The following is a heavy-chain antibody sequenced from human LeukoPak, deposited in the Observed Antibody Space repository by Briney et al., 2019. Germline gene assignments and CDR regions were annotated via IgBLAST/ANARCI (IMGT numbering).Heavy chain of an antibody. Sequence: GSLRLSCAGSGFTFGGYGMHWFRQTPGKGLEWVADIAYDGSRAFYADSVKGRFTISRDNSKNTMSVQMDDLRAEDTAVYYCTRYNNDHFDYWGQGTLVTVSS. CDR1: GFTFGGYG. V-gene: IGHV3-33*01. CDR2: IAYDGSRA. J-gene: IGHJ4*02. CDR3: TRYNNDHFDY. D-gene: IGHD1-14*01.